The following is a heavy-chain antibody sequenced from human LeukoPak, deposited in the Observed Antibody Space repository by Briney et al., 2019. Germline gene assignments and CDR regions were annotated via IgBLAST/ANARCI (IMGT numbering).Heavy chain of an antibody. Sequence: ASAKVSCKASGYAFANYGISWVRQAPGQGLEWMGWISVYNGNTNYAQKLQDRVTTTTDTSTSTAYMELRSLRSDDTAVYYCARGSSGWSFDYWGQGTLVTVSS. CDR2: ISVYNGNT. V-gene: IGHV1-18*01. CDR1: GYAFANYG. CDR3: ARGSSGWSFDY. J-gene: IGHJ4*02. D-gene: IGHD6-19*01.